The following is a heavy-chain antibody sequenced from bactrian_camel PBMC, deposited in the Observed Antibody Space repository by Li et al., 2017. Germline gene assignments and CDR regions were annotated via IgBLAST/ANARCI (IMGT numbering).Heavy chain of an antibody. Sequence: DVQRVESGGASVQAGKSLRLSCKITGDPSSSNCRAWFRQAPGKEREGVAATYLGGGSTYYADSVKGRFTIAQDGKRDAVDLQMNNLKPEDTAIYYCAADGGIVTYCNGGSPPRRSVPYTHWARGPRSPSP. CDR1: GDPSSSNC. CDR2: TYLGGGST. J-gene: IGHJ4*01. D-gene: IGHD2*01. V-gene: IGHV3S40*01.